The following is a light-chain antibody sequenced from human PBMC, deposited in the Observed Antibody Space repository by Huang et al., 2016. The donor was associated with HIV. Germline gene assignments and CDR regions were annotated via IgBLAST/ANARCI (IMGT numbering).Light chain of an antibody. J-gene: IGKJ1*01. CDR3: QQYSKWPPWT. V-gene: IGKV3-15*01. Sequence: EIVMTQSPATLSVSPGERATLTCRASQSVSNNLAWYQQKPGQAPRLLVYGASTRATGIPARFSGSGSGTEFTLTISSLQSEDFTVYYCQQYSKWPPWTFGQGTKVEIK. CDR2: GAS. CDR1: QSVSNN.